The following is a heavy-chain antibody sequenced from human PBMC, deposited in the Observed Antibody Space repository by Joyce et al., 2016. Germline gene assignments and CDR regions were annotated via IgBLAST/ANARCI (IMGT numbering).Heavy chain of an antibody. CDR1: GDSFSSSSYY. Sequence: QLRLQESGPGLVKPSETLSLTCTVSGDSFSSSSYYWGWIRQPPGKGLEWIGSISYTGSTYYNPSLKSRVTISVDTSKNQFSLKLSSGTAADTAVYYCASWRIMVTFGGVMDWGQGTLVTVSS. D-gene: IGHD3-16*01. CDR3: ASWRIMVTFGGVMD. J-gene: IGHJ4*02. V-gene: IGHV4-39*07. CDR2: ISYTGST.